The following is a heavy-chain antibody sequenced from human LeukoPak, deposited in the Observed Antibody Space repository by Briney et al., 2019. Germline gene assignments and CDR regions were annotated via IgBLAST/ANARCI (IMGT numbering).Heavy chain of an antibody. CDR1: GFTVSSNY. D-gene: IGHD3-10*01. V-gene: IGHV3-53*01. CDR2: IYSGGST. CDR3: ARDYPTYYYGSGSYHYGMDV. J-gene: IGHJ6*04. Sequence: GGSLRLSCAASGFTVSSNYMSWVRQAPGKGLEWVSVIYSGGSTYCADSVKGRFTISRDNSKNTLYLQMNSLRAEDTAVYYCARDYPTYYYGSGSYHYGMDVWGKGTTVTVSS.